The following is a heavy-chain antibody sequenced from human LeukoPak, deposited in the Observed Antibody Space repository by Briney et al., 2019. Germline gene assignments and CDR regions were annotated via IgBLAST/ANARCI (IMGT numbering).Heavy chain of an antibody. Sequence: ASVTVSCKASGYTFTGYYIHWVRQAPGQGLEWMGWINPNSGGTNYAQKFQGRVTMTRDTSISKAYMELSRLRSDDKAVYYSASDDGFSSNFDYWGQGTLVTVSS. D-gene: IGHD2-2*01. CDR3: ASDDGFSSNFDY. J-gene: IGHJ4*02. CDR2: INPNSGGT. V-gene: IGHV1-2*02. CDR1: GYTFTGYY.